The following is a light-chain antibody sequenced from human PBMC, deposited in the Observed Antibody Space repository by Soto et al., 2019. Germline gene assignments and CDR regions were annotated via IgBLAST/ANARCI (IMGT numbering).Light chain of an antibody. CDR3: SSYTSSSTEV. CDR2: DVN. Sequence: QSVLTQPASVSGSPGQSITISCTGTSSDVGAYNYVSWYQQHPGKAPKLMIYDVNNRPSGVSNRFSGSKSGNTASLTISGLQAEDEADYYCSSYTSSSTEVCGTGTKVTVL. CDR1: SSDVGAYNY. V-gene: IGLV2-14*01. J-gene: IGLJ1*01.